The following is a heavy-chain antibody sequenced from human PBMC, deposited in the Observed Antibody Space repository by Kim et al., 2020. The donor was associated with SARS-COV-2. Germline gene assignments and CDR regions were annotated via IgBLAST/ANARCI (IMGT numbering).Heavy chain of an antibody. V-gene: IGHV3-15*05. CDR2: VKTKIDAETT. Sequence: GGSLRLSCVASGFSFTDAWMTWVRQAPGEGLEWLGRVKTKIDAETTDYAAPVNGRFTISRDDSKRTVHLQMNSLVTEDTAVYFCTTESPGYYYDSRGYEHWGQGTLVTVSS. CDR1: GFSFTDAW. CDR3: TTESPGYYYDSRGYEH. D-gene: IGHD3-22*01. J-gene: IGHJ4*02.